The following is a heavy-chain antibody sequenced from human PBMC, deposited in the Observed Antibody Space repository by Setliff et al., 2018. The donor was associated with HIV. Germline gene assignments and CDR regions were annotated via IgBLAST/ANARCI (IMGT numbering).Heavy chain of an antibody. CDR2: INHSGRT. CDR3: TLHAVASCGGGRRWPKAFGI. V-gene: IGHV4-34*06. J-gene: IGHJ3*02. D-gene: IGHD2-21*01. CDR1: GGSFSDFY. Sequence: PSETLSLTCAVYGGSFSDFYWGWIRQSPGKGLEWIGDINHSGRTNNNPSLKSRVTISVDTSQNQFSLKMGSVTAADTALYYCTLHAVASCGGGRRWPKAFGIWGQGTMVAVSS.